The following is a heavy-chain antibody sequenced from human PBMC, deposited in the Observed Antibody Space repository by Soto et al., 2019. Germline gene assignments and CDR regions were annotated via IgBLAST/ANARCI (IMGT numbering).Heavy chain of an antibody. Sequence: QVQLVQSGAEVKKPGASVKVSCKASGYTFTSYAMHWVRQAPGQRLEWMGWINAGNGNTKYSQKFQGRVTITRDTSASTAYMELSSLRSEDTAVYYCVRTAGIAARPDWYFDLWGRGTLVTVSS. CDR1: GYTFTSYA. CDR3: VRTAGIAARPDWYFDL. D-gene: IGHD6-6*01. V-gene: IGHV1-3*01. CDR2: INAGNGNT. J-gene: IGHJ2*01.